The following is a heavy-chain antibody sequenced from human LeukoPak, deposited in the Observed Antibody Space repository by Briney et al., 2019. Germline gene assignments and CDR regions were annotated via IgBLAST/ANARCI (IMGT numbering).Heavy chain of an antibody. Sequence: GGSLRLSCAASGFTLSRYGMQWVRHAPGKGLGWVAIISYDGWDKFYEDSVKGRFTISRDNSKNTLYLQMTSLRAEDTAVYYCAKETGIGYTIDYWGQGTLVTVSS. CDR1: GFTLSRYG. V-gene: IGHV3-33*05. CDR3: AKETGIGYTIDY. J-gene: IGHJ4*02. D-gene: IGHD5-24*01. CDR2: ISYDGWDK.